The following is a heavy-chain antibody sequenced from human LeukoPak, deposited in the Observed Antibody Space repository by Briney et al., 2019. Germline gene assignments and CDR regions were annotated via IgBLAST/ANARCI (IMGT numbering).Heavy chain of an antibody. CDR1: GFTFSSYS. CDR3: ARDHMVRGVTDY. J-gene: IGHJ4*02. D-gene: IGHD3-10*01. V-gene: IGHV3-21*01. CDR2: ISSSSSYI. Sequence: KPGGSLRLSCAASGFTFSSYSMNWVRQAPGKGLEWVSSISSSSSYIYYADSVKGRFTISRDNAKNSLYLQMNSLRAEDTAVYYCARDHMVRGVTDYWGQGTLVTVSS.